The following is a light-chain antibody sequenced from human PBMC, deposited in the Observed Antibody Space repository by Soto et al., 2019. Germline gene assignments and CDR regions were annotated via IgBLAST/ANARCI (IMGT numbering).Light chain of an antibody. J-gene: IGKJ2*01. CDR3: QQYSSLPHT. Sequence: ESVLTQSPAPLSLSPGERATLSCRASQSVSNSFFAWYHQKPGQAPRLLIYAVSSRPTGIPDRFSGSGSGTDFTLTISRLEPEDFVVYYCQQYSSLPHTFGQGTKLEVK. V-gene: IGKV3-20*01. CDR2: AVS. CDR1: QSVSNSF.